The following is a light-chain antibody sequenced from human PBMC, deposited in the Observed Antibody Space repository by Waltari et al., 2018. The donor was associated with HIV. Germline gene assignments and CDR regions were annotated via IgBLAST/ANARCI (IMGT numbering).Light chain of an antibody. V-gene: IGLV2-14*01. Sequence: QSALTQPASVSGSPGQSITISCTGTSSDVGGYNYVSWYQQHPGKAPKLMIYDVSKRPSGVSNRFSGSKSGNTASLTISGLQAEDEADYYCSSYTSSSTPWVVFGGGTKLTVL. CDR2: DVS. J-gene: IGLJ2*01. CDR3: SSYTSSSTPWVV. CDR1: SSDVGGYNY.